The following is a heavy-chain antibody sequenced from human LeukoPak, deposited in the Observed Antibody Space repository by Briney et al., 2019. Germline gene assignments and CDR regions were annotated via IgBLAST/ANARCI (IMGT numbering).Heavy chain of an antibody. CDR1: GGTFSSYA. J-gene: IGHJ4*02. CDR3: ANGNSGSYYPAFDY. CDR2: IIPIFGTA. Sequence: GSSVKVSCKASGGTFSSYAISWVRQAPGQGLEWMGGIIPIFGTANYAQKFQGRVTITTDESTSTAYMELSSLRSEDTAVYYCANGNSGSYYPAFDYWGQGTLVTVSS. D-gene: IGHD1-26*01. V-gene: IGHV1-69*05.